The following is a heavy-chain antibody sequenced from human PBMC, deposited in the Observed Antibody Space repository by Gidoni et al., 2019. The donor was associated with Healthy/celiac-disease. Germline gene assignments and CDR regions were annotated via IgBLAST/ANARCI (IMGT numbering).Heavy chain of an antibody. CDR3: AKEMDYGDFFDY. CDR2: ISYDGSNK. D-gene: IGHD4-17*01. J-gene: IGHJ4*02. Sequence: QVQLVESGGGVVQPGRSLRLSCAAPGFTFSSYGMHWVRQAPGKGLEWVAVISYDGSNKYYADSVKGRFTISRDNSKNTLYLQMNSLRAEDTAVYYCAKEMDYGDFFDYWGQGTLVTVSS. V-gene: IGHV3-30*18. CDR1: GFTFSSYG.